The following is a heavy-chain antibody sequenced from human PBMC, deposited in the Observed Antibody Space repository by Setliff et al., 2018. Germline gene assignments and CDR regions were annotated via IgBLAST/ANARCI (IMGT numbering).Heavy chain of an antibody. CDR3: AKSPHDFWSGRVFFDY. Sequence: PGGFLRLSCAASGFSFSSYAMSWVRQAPGKGLEWVSTIIGSGISTYYADSVQGRVTISRDNHKNTLHLQMNSLRVEDTAIYYCAKSPHDFWSGRVFFDYWGQGMLVTVSS. CDR1: GFSFSSYA. D-gene: IGHD3-3*01. J-gene: IGHJ4*01. V-gene: IGHV3-23*01. CDR2: IIGSGIST.